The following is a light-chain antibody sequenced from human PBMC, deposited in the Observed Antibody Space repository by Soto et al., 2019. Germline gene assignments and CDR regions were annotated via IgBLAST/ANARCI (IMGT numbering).Light chain of an antibody. V-gene: IGKV3-15*01. Sequence: EVVMTQSPATLSVSPGERATLSCRASQSVGSNLAWYQQKPGQAPRLLIYAASTRAKCIPDRFSGSGSGTEFTLTIGSLQSEDFAVYYCQHYNNWPPLTFGGGTKVDI. CDR2: AAS. J-gene: IGKJ4*01. CDR3: QHYNNWPPLT. CDR1: QSVGSN.